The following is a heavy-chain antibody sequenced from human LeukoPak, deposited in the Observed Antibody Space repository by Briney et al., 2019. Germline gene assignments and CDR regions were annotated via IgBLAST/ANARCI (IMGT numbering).Heavy chain of an antibody. CDR1: GFTFSSYA. CDR3: AKGPEVVVTAMVY. CDR2: ISGSGGST. Sequence: GGSLRLSCAASGFTFSSYAMSWVRQAPGKGLEWVSAISGSGGSTYYADSVKGRFTISRDNSKNTLYLQMNSLRAEDTVVYYCAKGPEVVVTAMVYWGQGTLVTVSS. D-gene: IGHD2-21*02. V-gene: IGHV3-23*01. J-gene: IGHJ4*02.